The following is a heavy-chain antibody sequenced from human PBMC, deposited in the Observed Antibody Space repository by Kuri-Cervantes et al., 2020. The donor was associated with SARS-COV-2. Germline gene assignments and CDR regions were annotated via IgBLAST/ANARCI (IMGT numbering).Heavy chain of an antibody. Sequence: GGSLRLSCAASGFTFDAYAMHWVRQAPGKGLEWVSGISWNSGSIGYADSVKGRFTISRDNAKNSLYLQMNSLRAEDTAVYYCARGNNWNVYDPTYFDYWGQGTLVTVSS. V-gene: IGHV3-9*01. CDR3: ARGNNWNVYDPTYFDY. J-gene: IGHJ4*02. CDR1: GFTFDAYA. CDR2: ISWNSGSI. D-gene: IGHD1-20*01.